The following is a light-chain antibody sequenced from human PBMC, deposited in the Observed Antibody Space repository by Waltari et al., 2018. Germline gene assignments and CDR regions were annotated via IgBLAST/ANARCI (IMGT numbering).Light chain of an antibody. CDR1: QRLLYTSYLYPSTNKDY. Sequence: DIVMTQSPDSLAVSLGERAAINCKSSQRLLYTSYLYPSTNKDYLAWYQQKPGQPPKLLIYGASHRESGVPDRFSGSGSGTDFTLTISSLQAEDVAVYYCQQYYSNLSFGQGTKLEIK. J-gene: IGKJ2*01. CDR2: GAS. V-gene: IGKV4-1*01. CDR3: QQYYSNLS.